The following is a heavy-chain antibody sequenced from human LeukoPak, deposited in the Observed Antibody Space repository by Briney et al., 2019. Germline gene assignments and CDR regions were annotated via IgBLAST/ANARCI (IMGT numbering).Heavy chain of an antibody. CDR2: INPDNGVT. CDR1: GYTFTAYY. Sequence: ASVKVSCKASGYTFTAYYIHWVRQAPGQGLEWMGWINPDNGVTNYAQKLQGRVTMTTDTSTSTAYMELRSLRSDDTAVYYCAREGGGYYDSSRGFDYWGQGTLVTVSS. J-gene: IGHJ4*02. D-gene: IGHD3-22*01. CDR3: AREGGGYYDSSRGFDY. V-gene: IGHV1-18*04.